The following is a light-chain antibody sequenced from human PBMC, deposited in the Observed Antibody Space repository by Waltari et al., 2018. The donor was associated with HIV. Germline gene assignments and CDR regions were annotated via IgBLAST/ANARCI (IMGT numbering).Light chain of an antibody. J-gene: IGKJ4*01. CDR3: QQFSLSPPLT. V-gene: IGKV4-1*01. Sequence: DIVMTQSPDSLSVSLGERATINCKSSQTLLFGSTNKNRLAWYQQRPGQPPKLLISWASTRESGVPDRFSGSGSGTDFTLTINSLQAEDVAVYYCQQFSLSPPLTFGGGTKVEIK. CDR2: WAS. CDR1: QTLLFGSTNKNR.